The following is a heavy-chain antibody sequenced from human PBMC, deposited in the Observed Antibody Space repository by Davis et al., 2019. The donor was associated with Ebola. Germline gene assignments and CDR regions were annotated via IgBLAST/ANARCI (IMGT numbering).Heavy chain of an antibody. Sequence: PGGSLRLSCAGSGFTFSAYAMDWVRQAPGKGLVWVARIDPDGTGTNYADSVKGRFTISRDNAKNTLSLQMNSLRVEDTAVYYCVRDSGYYSHDYWGHGTLVTVSS. CDR2: IDPDGTGT. CDR3: VRDSGYYSHDY. D-gene: IGHD5-12*01. CDR1: GFTFSAYA. J-gene: IGHJ4*01. V-gene: IGHV3-74*01.